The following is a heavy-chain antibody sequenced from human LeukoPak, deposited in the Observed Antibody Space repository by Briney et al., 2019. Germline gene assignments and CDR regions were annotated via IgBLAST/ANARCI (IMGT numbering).Heavy chain of an antibody. CDR1: GFTFDDYA. CDR2: ISGDGGST. Sequence: PGGSLRLSCAASGFTFDDYAMHRVRQAPGKGPEWVSLISGDGGSTYYADSVKGRFTISRDNSKNSLYLQMNSLRTEDTALYYCAKTDYSGSYYVDYWGQGTLVTVSS. V-gene: IGHV3-43*02. D-gene: IGHD1-26*01. J-gene: IGHJ4*02. CDR3: AKTDYSGSYYVDY.